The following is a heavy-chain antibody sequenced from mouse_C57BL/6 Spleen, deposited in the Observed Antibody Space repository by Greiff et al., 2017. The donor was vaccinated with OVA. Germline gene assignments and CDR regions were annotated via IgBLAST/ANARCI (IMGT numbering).Heavy chain of an antibody. CDR2: INPYNGDT. CDR1: GYSFTGYF. CDR3: ARSFSTTVVFDY. V-gene: IGHV1-20*01. D-gene: IGHD1-1*01. Sequence: EVQLQESGPELVKPGDSVKISCKASGYSFTGYFMNWVMQSHGKSLEWIGRINPYNGDTFYNQKFKGKATLTVDKSSSTAHMELRSLTSEDSAVYYCARSFSTTVVFDYWGQGTTLTVSS. J-gene: IGHJ2*01.